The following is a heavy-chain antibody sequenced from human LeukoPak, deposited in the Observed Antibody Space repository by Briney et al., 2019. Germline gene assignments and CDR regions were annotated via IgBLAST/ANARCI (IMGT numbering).Heavy chain of an antibody. D-gene: IGHD1-1*01. CDR3: AKGIGRTCSRGNVFDS. CDR1: GFTFNNHA. Sequence: PGGSLRLSCAASGFTFNNHAMGWVRQAPGKGLDGVSDVSDGGTSTCYADSVKGRFAMSRDNSKNTLYLQMNSLRAEDTAVYYCAKGIGRTCSRGNVFDSWGQGILVTVSS. CDR2: VSDGGTST. V-gene: IGHV3-23*01. J-gene: IGHJ4*02.